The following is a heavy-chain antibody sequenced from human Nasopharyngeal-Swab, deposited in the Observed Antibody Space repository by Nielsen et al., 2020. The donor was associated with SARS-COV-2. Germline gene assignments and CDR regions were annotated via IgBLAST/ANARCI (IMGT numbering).Heavy chain of an antibody. D-gene: IGHD3-3*01. CDR1: GITINNYN. J-gene: IGHJ6*02. V-gene: IGHV3-21*01. CDR2: ISSSSSYI. Sequence: GESLKISCAAAGITINNYNCNWVRQAPGKGLEWGSSISSSSSYIYYADSVKGRFTISRDNAKNSLYLQMNSLRAEDTAVYYCARDGLDYDFWSAYFMDVWGQGTTVTVSS. CDR3: ARDGLDYDFWSAYFMDV.